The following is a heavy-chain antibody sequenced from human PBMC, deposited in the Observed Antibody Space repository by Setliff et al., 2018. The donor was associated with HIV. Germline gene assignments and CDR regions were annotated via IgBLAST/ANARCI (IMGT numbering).Heavy chain of an antibody. CDR1: GFSFSNFW. D-gene: IGHD1-1*01. Sequence: GGSLRLSCVVSGFSFSNFWMSWVRQTPGKGLESLAIISTDGSNKQYLNSVRGRFTISRDNAKNSLFLQMDNLRAEDTGIYFCAKFRNRDLDYWGQGTPVTVSS. CDR3: AKFRNRDLDY. CDR2: ISTDGSNK. V-gene: IGHV3-7*01. J-gene: IGHJ4*02.